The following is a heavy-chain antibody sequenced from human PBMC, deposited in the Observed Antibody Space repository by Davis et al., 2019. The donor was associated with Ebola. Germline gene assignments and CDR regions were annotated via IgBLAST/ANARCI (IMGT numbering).Heavy chain of an antibody. D-gene: IGHD6-19*01. CDR3: ARYVVAGTVGWLDP. Sequence: PSETLSLTCTVSGESTSSGSYFWSWLRPPAGKGLEWIGHVYTNGHTSYNPSLKSRLTMSVDTSMNQFSLNLSSVTAADTAVYYCARYVVAGTVGWLDPWGQGTLATVSS. V-gene: IGHV4-61*09. CDR1: GESTSSGSYF. J-gene: IGHJ5*02. CDR2: VYTNGHT.